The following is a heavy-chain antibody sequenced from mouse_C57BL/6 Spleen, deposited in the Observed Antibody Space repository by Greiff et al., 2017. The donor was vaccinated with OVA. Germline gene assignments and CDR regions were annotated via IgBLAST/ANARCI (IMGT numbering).Heavy chain of an antibody. CDR3: ARPLYGLYAMDY. J-gene: IGHJ4*01. CDR1: GFTFSDYG. Sequence: DVMLVESGGGLVKPGGSLKLSCAASGFTFSDYGMHWVRQAPEKGLEWIAYISSGSSTIYYADTVKGRFTISRDNAKNTLFLQMTSLRSEDTAMYYCARPLYGLYAMDYWGQGTSVTVSS. V-gene: IGHV5-17*01. D-gene: IGHD1-1*02. CDR2: ISSGSSTI.